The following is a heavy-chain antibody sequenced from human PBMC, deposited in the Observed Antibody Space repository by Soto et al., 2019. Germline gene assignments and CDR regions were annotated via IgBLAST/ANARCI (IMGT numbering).Heavy chain of an antibody. CDR2: IYYSGST. CDR3: ARNYGSGSYYNVIGRFDP. D-gene: IGHD3-10*01. Sequence: SETLSLTCTVSGGSISSSSYCWGWIRKPPGKGLEWIGSIYYSGSTYYNPSLKSRVTISVDTSKNQFSLKLSSVTAADTAVYYCARNYGSGSYYNVIGRFDPWGQGTLVTVSS. V-gene: IGHV4-39*01. J-gene: IGHJ5*02. CDR1: GGSISSSSYC.